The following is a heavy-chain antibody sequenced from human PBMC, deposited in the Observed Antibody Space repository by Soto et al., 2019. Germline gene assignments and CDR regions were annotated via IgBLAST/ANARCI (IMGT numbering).Heavy chain of an antibody. V-gene: IGHV3-23*01. J-gene: IGHJ6*02. D-gene: IGHD6-13*01. CDR1: GFTFSSYA. CDR2: ISGSGGST. CDR3: AKGPRIAAAPGMDV. Sequence: EVQLLESGGGLVQPGGSLRLSCAASGFTFSSYAMSWVRQAPGKGLEWVSTISGSGGSTYYADSVKGRFTISRDNSKNTLYLQMNSLRAEDTAVYYYAKGPRIAAAPGMDVWGQGTTVTVSS.